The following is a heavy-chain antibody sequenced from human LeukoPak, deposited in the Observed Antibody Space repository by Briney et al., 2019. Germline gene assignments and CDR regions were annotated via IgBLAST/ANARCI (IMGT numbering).Heavy chain of an antibody. Sequence: SETLSLTCTVSGGSISSYYWSWIRQPAGKGLEWIGRIYTSGSTNYNPSLKSRFTMSVDTSKNQFSLKLSSVTAADTAVYYCARGIAAAGSEYYFDYWGQGTLVTVSS. CDR2: IYTSGST. CDR3: ARGIAAAGSEYYFDY. V-gene: IGHV4-4*07. J-gene: IGHJ4*02. CDR1: GGSISSYY. D-gene: IGHD6-13*01.